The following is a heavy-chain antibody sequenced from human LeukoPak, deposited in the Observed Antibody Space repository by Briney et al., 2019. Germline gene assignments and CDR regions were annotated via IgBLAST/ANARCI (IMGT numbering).Heavy chain of an antibody. CDR3: ARDFYDTSGYHYDY. V-gene: IGHV3-21*01. CDR2: ISGTSIHK. D-gene: IGHD3-22*01. J-gene: IGHJ4*02. Sequence: GGSLRLSCAASGFTFSRYSMNWVRQAPGKGLEWVSSISGTSIHKYYADSMKGRFTISRDNAKNSLYLQINSLRAEDTALYYCARDFYDTSGYHYDYWGQGTLVTVSS. CDR1: GFTFSRYS.